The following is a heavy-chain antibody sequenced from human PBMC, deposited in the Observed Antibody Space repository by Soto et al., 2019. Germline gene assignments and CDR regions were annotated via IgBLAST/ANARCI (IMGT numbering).Heavy chain of an antibody. CDR2: NDPSDSYT. CDR3: ARESGYCSGGSCYYYYGMDV. V-gene: IGHV5-10-1*01. CDR1: GYSFTSYW. Sequence: GESLKISCTGSGYSFTSYWISWVRQMPGKGLEWMGRNDPSDSYTNYSPSFQGHVTISADKSISTAYLQWSSLKASDTAMYYCARESGYCSGGSCYYYYGMDVWGQGTTVTVSS. J-gene: IGHJ6*02. D-gene: IGHD2-15*01.